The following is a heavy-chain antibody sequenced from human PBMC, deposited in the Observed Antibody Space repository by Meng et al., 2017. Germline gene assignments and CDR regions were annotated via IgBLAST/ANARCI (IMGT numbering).Heavy chain of an antibody. V-gene: IGHV2-5*02. CDR2: IYWDDDK. CDR1: GSSLSPSGVG. D-gene: IGHD2-21*02. Sequence: IPLNSSGPPPRKPSTTPTLTRTSSGSSLSPSGVGVGWIRQPPGKALEWLALIYWDDDKRYSPSLKSRLTITKDPSKNPVVLTMTNMDPVDTATYYCAHRRGDSREGWFDPWGQGTLVTVSS. J-gene: IGHJ5*02. CDR3: AHRRGDSREGWFDP.